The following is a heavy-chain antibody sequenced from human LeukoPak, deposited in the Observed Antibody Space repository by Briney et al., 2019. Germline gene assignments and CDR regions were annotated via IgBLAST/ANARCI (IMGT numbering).Heavy chain of an antibody. V-gene: IGHV3-30*18. D-gene: IGHD2-2*01. CDR3: AEDQGGIVVVPAAMAY. J-gene: IGHJ4*02. CDR1: GFTFSSYG. CDR2: ISYDGSNK. Sequence: GRSLRLSCAASGFTFSSYGMHWVRQAPGKGLEWVAVISYDGSNKYYADSVKGRFTLSRDNSKNTLYLQMNSLRAEDTAVYYCAEDQGGIVVVPAAMAYWGQGTLVTVSS.